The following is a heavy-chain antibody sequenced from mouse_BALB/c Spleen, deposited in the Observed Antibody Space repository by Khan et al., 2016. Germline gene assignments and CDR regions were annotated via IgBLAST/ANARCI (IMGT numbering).Heavy chain of an antibody. J-gene: IGHJ3*01. Sequence: QVQLQQSGAELARPGASVKMSCKASGYTFSGYTLHWIKQRPGQGLDWIGYINPGRGYASYNQKFKDKATLTGDNSSSTAYMQLNSLTSEESAVVYCARNYDGFTYWGQGTVVTVSA. CDR1: GYTFSGYT. CDR3: ARNYDGFTY. CDR2: INPGRGYA. V-gene: IGHV1-4*01. D-gene: IGHD2-4*01.